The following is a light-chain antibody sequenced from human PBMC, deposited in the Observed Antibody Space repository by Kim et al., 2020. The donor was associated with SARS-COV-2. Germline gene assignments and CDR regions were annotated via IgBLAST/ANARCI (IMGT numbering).Light chain of an antibody. CDR1: LGISSA. Sequence: AIQLTQSPSSLSASVGDRVTITCRASLGISSALAWYQQTPGKAPKLLIYDASNLESGVPSRFSGSGSGTDFTLTISSLQPEDFATYYCQQFNNYPYTFGQGTKLEIK. CDR2: DAS. J-gene: IGKJ2*01. CDR3: QQFNNYPYT. V-gene: IGKV1D-13*01.